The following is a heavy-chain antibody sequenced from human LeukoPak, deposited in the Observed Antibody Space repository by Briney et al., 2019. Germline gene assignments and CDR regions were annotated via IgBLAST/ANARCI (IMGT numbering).Heavy chain of an antibody. Sequence: SETLSLTCTVSGGSISSYYWSWIRQPPGKGLEWIGYIYYSGSTNYTPSLKRRVTISVDTSKNQFSLKLSSVTAADTAVYYCARGQAGRDAFDIWGQGTMVTVSS. J-gene: IGHJ3*02. CDR3: ARGQAGRDAFDI. CDR1: GGSISSYY. CDR2: IYYSGST. D-gene: IGHD6-19*01. V-gene: IGHV4-59*01.